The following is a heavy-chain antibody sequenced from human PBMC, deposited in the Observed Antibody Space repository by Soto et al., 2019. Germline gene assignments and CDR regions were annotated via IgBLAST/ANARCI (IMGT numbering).Heavy chain of an antibody. CDR1: GGTFSSYA. J-gene: IGHJ5*02. Sequence: QVQLVQSGAEVKKPGSSVKVSCKASGGTFSSYAISWVRQAPGQGLEWLGGTMPIFGTANYAQKVQGRVTITADKSPSRAYMHLSSLRSEDTAVYYGERDHRPGPNLEIYNWFDLWGQRTLVIVSS. D-gene: IGHD1-1*01. CDR3: ERDHRPGPNLEIYNWFDL. CDR2: TMPIFGTA. V-gene: IGHV1-69*06.